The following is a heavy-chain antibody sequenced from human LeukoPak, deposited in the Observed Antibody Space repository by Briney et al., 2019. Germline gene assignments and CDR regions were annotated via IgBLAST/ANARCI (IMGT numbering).Heavy chain of an antibody. CDR1: GFTFSSYA. CDR3: AKDGYCGGDCYADFEYFQH. D-gene: IGHD2-21*02. J-gene: IGHJ1*01. V-gene: IGHV3-23*01. Sequence: GGSLRLSCAASGFTFSSYAMRWVRQAPGKGLEWVSGISGSGGSTYYADSVKGRFTISRDNSKNTLYLQMNSLRAEDTAVYYCAKDGYCGGDCYADFEYFQHWGQGTLVTVSS. CDR2: ISGSGGST.